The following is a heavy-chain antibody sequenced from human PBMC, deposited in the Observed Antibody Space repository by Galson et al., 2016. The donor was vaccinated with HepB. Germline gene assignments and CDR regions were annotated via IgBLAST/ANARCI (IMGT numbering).Heavy chain of an antibody. CDR1: GFTFSNYP. V-gene: IGHV3-30-3*01. J-gene: IGHJ4*02. D-gene: IGHD3-10*01. Sequence: SLRLSCAASGFTFSNYPMHWVRQAPGKGLEWVAIISYDGTNKYYAGSVKGRFTISRDNSKNTLYLQMNTLRVEDTAVYYCAKEDGGSGSYLEYWGQGTLVTVSS. CDR3: AKEDGGSGSYLEY. CDR2: ISYDGTNK.